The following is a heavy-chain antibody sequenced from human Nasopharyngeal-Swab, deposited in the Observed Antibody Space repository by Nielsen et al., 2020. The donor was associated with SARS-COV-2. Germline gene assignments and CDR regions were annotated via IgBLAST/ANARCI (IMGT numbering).Heavy chain of an antibody. CDR1: GDSINSGSFC. V-gene: IGHV4-39*01. D-gene: IGHD4-17*01. CDR3: ARLPTGFPNWVDP. CDR2: FHYNGKT. J-gene: IGHJ5*02. Sequence: GSLRLSCTVSGDSINSGSFCGGWIRQFPGQGLEWIGTFHYNGKTYYNPSLESRVTISKDTSKNQFSLRVTSVTAADTAVYYCARLPTGFPNWVDPWGPGTLVTVSS.